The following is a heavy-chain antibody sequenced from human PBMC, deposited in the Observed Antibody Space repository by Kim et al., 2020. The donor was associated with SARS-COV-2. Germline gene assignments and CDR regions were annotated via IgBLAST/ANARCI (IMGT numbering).Heavy chain of an antibody. Sequence: ASVKVSCKASGYTFTSYGISWVRQAPGQGLEWMGWISAYNGNTNYAQKLQGRVTMTTDTSTSTAYMELRSLRSDDTAVYYCARDTWGPYSSAFDYWGQGTLVTVSS. D-gene: IGHD3-22*01. CDR3: ARDTWGPYSSAFDY. V-gene: IGHV1-18*01. CDR1: GYTFTSYG. CDR2: ISAYNGNT. J-gene: IGHJ4*02.